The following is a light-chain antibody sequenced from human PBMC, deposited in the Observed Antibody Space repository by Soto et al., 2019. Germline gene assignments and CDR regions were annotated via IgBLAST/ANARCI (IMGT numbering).Light chain of an antibody. Sequence: DIQVTQSPSTLSASVGDRVTITCRASQSISSWLAWYQQKPGKAPKLLIYDASSLESGVPSRFSGSGSGTEFTLTISSLQPDDFATDYCQQYNSYLFGPGTKVDIK. CDR3: QQYNSYL. CDR1: QSISSW. J-gene: IGKJ3*01. CDR2: DAS. V-gene: IGKV1-5*01.